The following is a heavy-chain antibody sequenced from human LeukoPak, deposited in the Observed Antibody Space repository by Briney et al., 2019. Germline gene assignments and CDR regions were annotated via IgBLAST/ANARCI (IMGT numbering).Heavy chain of an antibody. D-gene: IGHD3-22*01. J-gene: IGHJ4*02. Sequence: GGSLRLSCAASGFTFSNCEMNWVRQAPGKGLEWVSSISSSSSYIYYADSVKGRFTISRDNAKNSLYLQMNSLRAEDTAVYYCARDSYYYDSSGYPGYWGQGTLVTVSS. CDR3: ARDSYYYDSSGYPGY. CDR2: ISSSSSYI. V-gene: IGHV3-21*01. CDR1: GFTFSNCE.